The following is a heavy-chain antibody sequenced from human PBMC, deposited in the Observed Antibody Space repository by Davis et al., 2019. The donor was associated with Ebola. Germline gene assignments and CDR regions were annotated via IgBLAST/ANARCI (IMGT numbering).Heavy chain of an antibody. CDR3: ARSPFREGSWFDP. Sequence: GESLKISCKGSGYSFTSYWIGWVRQMPGKGLEWMGIIYPGDSGTRYSPSFQGQVTISADKSISTAYLQWSSLKASDTAMYYCARSPFREGSWFDPWGQGTLVTVSS. J-gene: IGHJ5*02. D-gene: IGHD1-26*01. CDR1: GYSFTSYW. CDR2: IYPGDSGT. V-gene: IGHV5-51*01.